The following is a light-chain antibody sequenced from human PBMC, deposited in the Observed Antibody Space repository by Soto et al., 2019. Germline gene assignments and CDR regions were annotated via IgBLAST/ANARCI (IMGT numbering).Light chain of an antibody. J-gene: IGKJ4*01. V-gene: IGKV3-11*01. Sequence: EIVLTQSPATLSLSPGERATLSCRASQSVSSYLAWYQQKPGQAPRLLIYDASNRATGIPARFSGSGSGTDFTLIISLQEPDDFAVYYWQQRSYWLLFGGGTKVEIK. CDR2: DAS. CDR1: QSVSSY. CDR3: QQRSYWLL.